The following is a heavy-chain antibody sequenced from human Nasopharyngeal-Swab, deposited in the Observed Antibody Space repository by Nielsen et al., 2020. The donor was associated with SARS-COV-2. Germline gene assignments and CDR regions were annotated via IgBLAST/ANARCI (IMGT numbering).Heavy chain of an antibody. CDR2: ISYDGSNK. V-gene: IGHV3-30*04. Sequence: GGSLRLSCAASGLTSSSYAMHWVRQAPGKGLEWVAVISYDGSNKYYADSVKGRFTISRDNSKNTLYLQMNSLRVEDTAVYYCARALWGSYYYGMDVWGQGTTVTVSS. J-gene: IGHJ6*02. CDR1: GLTSSSYA. D-gene: IGHD7-27*01. CDR3: ARALWGSYYYGMDV.